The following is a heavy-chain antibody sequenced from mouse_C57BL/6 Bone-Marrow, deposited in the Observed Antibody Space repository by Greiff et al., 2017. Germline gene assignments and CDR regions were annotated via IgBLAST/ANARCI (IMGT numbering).Heavy chain of an antibody. CDR2: INPYNGDT. CDR1: GYSFTGYF. CDR3: ARAGYYGSSYPSYWYFDV. J-gene: IGHJ1*03. V-gene: IGHV1-20*01. Sequence: VQLQQSGPELVKPGDSVKISCKASGYSFTGYFMNWVMQSHGKSLEWIGRINPYNGDTFYNQKFKGKATLTVDKSSSTAHMELRSLTSEDSAVYYCARAGYYGSSYPSYWYFDVWGTGTTVTVSS. D-gene: IGHD1-1*01.